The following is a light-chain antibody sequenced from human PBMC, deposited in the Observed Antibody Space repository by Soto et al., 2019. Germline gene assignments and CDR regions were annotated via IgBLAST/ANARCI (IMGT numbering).Light chain of an antibody. J-gene: IGKJ5*01. CDR1: QTISDY. Sequence: DIQLTQSPASRSASVGEGVTITCLAGQTISDYLNWYQQKPGTAPKLLIYAASTLQSGVPSRFSGSRSGTDCTLTISSLHPEDVATYYCQQPFSAPSITFGQGTRLEIK. CDR2: AAS. CDR3: QQPFSAPSIT. V-gene: IGKV1-39*01.